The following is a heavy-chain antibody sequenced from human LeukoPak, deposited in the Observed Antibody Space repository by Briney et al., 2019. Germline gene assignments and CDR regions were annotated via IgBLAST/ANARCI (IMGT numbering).Heavy chain of an antibody. Sequence: GGSLRPSCAASGFTFSTYSMNWVRQAPGKGLEWVSSISSDSNYRFYADSLKGRFTISRDNAKNSLYLQMLSLRAEDTAVYYCARVAFGLYVMDVWGQGTTVAVSS. CDR3: ARVAFGLYVMDV. CDR1: GFTFSTYS. D-gene: IGHD3-16*01. V-gene: IGHV3-21*01. J-gene: IGHJ6*02. CDR2: ISSDSNYR.